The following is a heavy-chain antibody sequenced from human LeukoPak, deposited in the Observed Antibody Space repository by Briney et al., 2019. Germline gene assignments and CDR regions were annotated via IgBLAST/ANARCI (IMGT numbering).Heavy chain of an antibody. CDR3: ARGLSQRITIFSPNWFDP. CDR1: GASISSAIYY. V-gene: IGHV4-30-4*08. Sequence: SQTLSLTCTVSGASISSAIYYWSWIRQHPEKGLEWIGYIYSSGSTETDYNPSLKSRVTISVDRSKNQFSLKLSSVTAADTAVYYCARGLSQRITIFSPNWFDPWGQGTLVTVSS. CDR2: IYSSGSTET. J-gene: IGHJ5*02. D-gene: IGHD3-3*01.